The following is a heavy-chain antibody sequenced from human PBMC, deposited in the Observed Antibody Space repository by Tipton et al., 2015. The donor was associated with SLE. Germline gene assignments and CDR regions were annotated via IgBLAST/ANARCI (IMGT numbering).Heavy chain of an antibody. CDR1: GDSISSGLYY. CDR2: IYTSGST. V-gene: IGHV4-61*02. Sequence: TLSLTCTVSGDSISSGLYYWSWIRQPAGKGLEWIGRIYTSGSTNYHTSLRSRVTVSLDTSKNQISLRLSSVTAADTAVYYCVRDQGGVGDFDYWGQGALVTVSS. CDR3: VRDQGGVGDFDY. J-gene: IGHJ4*02. D-gene: IGHD1-26*01.